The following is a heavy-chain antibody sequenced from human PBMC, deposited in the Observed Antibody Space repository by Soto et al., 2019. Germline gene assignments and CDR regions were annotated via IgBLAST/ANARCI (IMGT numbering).Heavy chain of an antibody. V-gene: IGHV1-3*01. Sequence: QAQLVQSGAAVKKPGASVKVSCKASGYTFTSYSIHWVRQAPGQRLEWMGWINAGNGNTKCSQNFQGRVTITRETAASTAFMELSSLRSEDTAMYYCAREHDFWTDYSWDYWRQGTLVTVPS. CDR2: INAGNGNT. J-gene: IGHJ4*02. CDR3: AREHDFWTDYSWDY. D-gene: IGHD3-3*01. CDR1: GYTFTSYS.